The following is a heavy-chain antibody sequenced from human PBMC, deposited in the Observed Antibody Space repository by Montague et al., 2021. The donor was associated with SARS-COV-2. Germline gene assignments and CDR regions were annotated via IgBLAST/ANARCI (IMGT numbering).Heavy chain of an antibody. V-gene: IGHV6-1*01. J-gene: IGHJ3*01. CDR3: ARKMDSSFDV. CDR1: GASLSSDSLS. Sequence: VSPGASLSSDSLSWHWVRQSPSRGLEWLASTYYRSKWYNDSAPSVSGRATVEPDTSRNQFSLHLDPVTPEDTALYFCARKMDSSFDVWGKGTMVIVSS. CDR2: TYYRSKWYN. D-gene: IGHD2-2*03.